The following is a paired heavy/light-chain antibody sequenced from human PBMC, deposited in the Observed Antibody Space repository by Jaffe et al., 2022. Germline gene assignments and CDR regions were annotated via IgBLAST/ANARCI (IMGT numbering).Heavy chain of an antibody. CDR2: IYYSGST. Sequence: QVQLQESGPGLVKPSETLSLTCTVSGGSVSSGSYYWSWIRQPPGKGLEWIGYIYYSGSTNYNPSLKSRVTISVDTSKNQFSLKLSSVTAADTAVYYCARNSYDFWSGYYGRRIQDWFDPWGQGTLVTVSS. CDR1: GGSVSSGSYY. V-gene: IGHV4-61*01. D-gene: IGHD3-3*01. CDR3: ARNSYDFWSGYYGRRIQDWFDP. J-gene: IGHJ5*02.
Light chain of an antibody. J-gene: IGLJ1*01. V-gene: IGLV2-14*03. CDR3: SSYTSSSTPYV. Sequence: QSALTQPASVSGSPGQSITISCTGTSSDVGGYNYVSWYQQHPGKAPKLMIYDVSNRPSGVSNRFSGSKSGNTASLTISGLQAEDEADYYCSSYTSSSTPYVFGTGTKVTVL. CDR2: DVS. CDR1: SSDVGGYNY.